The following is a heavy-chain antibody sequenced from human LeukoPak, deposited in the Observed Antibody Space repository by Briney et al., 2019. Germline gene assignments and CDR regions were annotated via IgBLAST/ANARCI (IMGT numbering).Heavy chain of an antibody. D-gene: IGHD2-15*01. CDR2: INHSGST. V-gene: IGHV4-34*01. J-gene: IGHJ4*02. CDR3: ARGGLGYCSGGSCYSYNY. CDR1: GGSFSGYY. Sequence: SETLSLTCAVYGGSFSGYYWSWIRQPPGRGLEWIGEINHSGSTIYNPSLKSRVTISVDTSKNQFSLKLSSVTAADTAVYYCARGGLGYCSGGSCYSYNYWGQGALVTVSS.